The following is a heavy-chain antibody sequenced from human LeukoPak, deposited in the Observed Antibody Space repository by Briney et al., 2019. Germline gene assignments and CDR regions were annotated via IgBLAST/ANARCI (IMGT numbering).Heavy chain of an antibody. V-gene: IGHV3-23*01. CDR2: ITGSDDAT. CDR3: AKGPQLYSGYHPDY. D-gene: IGHD5-12*01. Sequence: PGGSLRLSCAASGFTCSSAAMTWVRQAPGQGLEWVSSITGSDDATYYADSVKGRFTISRDFSRNTVGLQMNSLRTEDTAIYYCAKGPQLYSGYHPDYWGQGTLVTVSS. J-gene: IGHJ4*02. CDR1: GFTCSSAA.